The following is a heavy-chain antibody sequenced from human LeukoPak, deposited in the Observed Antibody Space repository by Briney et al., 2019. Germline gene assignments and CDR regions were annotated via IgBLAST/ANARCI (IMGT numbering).Heavy chain of an antibody. CDR2: ISSSGSTI. Sequence: GGSLRLSCAASGFTFSDYYMSWIRQAPGKGLEWVSYISSSGSTIYYADSVKGRFTISRDNAKNSLYLQMNSLRAEDTAVYYCAGDVAVARPFDYWGQGTLVTVSS. V-gene: IGHV3-11*01. CDR1: GFTFSDYY. CDR3: AGDVAVARPFDY. J-gene: IGHJ4*02. D-gene: IGHD6-19*01.